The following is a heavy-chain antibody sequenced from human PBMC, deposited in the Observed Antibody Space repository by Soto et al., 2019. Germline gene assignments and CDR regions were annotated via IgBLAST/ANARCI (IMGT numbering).Heavy chain of an antibody. CDR2: VIPIFGTA. CDR3: ARDTAALVLGYYGMDV. CDR1: GGTFSSYA. Sequence: SVKVSCKASGGTFSSYAISWLRQSPGQGLEWMGGVIPIFGTANYAQKFRGRVTITADKSTSTAYMELSSLRSEDTAVYYCARDTAALVLGYYGMDVWGQGTTVTVSS. V-gene: IGHV1-69*06. J-gene: IGHJ6*02. D-gene: IGHD2-15*01.